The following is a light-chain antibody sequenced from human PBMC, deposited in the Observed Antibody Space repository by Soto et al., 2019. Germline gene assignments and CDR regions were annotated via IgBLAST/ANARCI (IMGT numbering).Light chain of an antibody. V-gene: IGLV2-14*03. J-gene: IGLJ1*01. CDR1: SSDVGGYNY. CDR2: DVT. CDR3: SSYTTSNTRQIV. Sequence: ALTQPASVSGSPGQWITISCTGTSSDVGGYNYVSWYQHHPGKAPKLIIYDVTNRPSGVSNPFSGSKSGNTASLTISGLQPEDEADYYCSSYTTSNTRQIVFGTGTKVTVL.